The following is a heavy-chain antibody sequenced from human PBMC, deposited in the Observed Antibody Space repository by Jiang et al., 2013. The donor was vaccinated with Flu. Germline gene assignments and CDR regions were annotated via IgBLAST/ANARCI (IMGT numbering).Heavy chain of an antibody. Sequence: GPGLVKPSETLSLTCTVSGGSISSSSYYWGWIRQPPGKGLEWIGSIYYSGSTYYNPSLKSRVTISVDTSKNQFSLKLSSVTAADTAVYYCARHFGAYCGGDCYPETYYFDYWGQGNPGHRLL. J-gene: IGHJ4*02. D-gene: IGHD2-21*02. CDR3: ARHFGAYCGGDCYPETYYFDY. CDR1: GGSISSSSYY. CDR2: IYYSGST. V-gene: IGHV4-39*01.